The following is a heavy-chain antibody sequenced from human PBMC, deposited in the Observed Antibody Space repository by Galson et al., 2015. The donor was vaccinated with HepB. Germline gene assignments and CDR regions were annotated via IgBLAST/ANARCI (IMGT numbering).Heavy chain of an antibody. CDR1: GFIFSHSG. Sequence: SLRLSCAASGFIFSHSGMHWVRQGPGKGLEWVAMIWYDGSYKHYGDSVKGRFTISRDNSKNTLYLQMNSPRAEDTAVYYCARDSGSGASQDWGQGAPVTGHVTLQQTNSKENSELQMNSPRAEETAGDTCAGDRGSGASQDWGQGTLVTVSS. CDR3: ARDSGSGASQDWGQGAPVTGHVTLQQTNSKENSELQMNSPRAEETAGDTCAGDRGSGASQD. D-gene: IGHD3/OR15-3a*01. J-gene: IGHJ4*02. CDR2: IWYDGSYK. V-gene: IGHV3-33*01.